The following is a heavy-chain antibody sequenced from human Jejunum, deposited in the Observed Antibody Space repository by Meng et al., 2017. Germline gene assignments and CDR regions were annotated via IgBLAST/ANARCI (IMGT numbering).Heavy chain of an antibody. J-gene: IGHJ6*02. D-gene: IGHD1-26*01. V-gene: IGHV3-23*01. CDR3: AKDISGRSYFYRGVDV. CDR1: GFSLSTYA. CDR2: ITKSGDRT. Sequence: GESLKISCAASGFSLSTYAMSWVRQAPGKGLEYVSVITKSGDRTYYADSVKGRFTVSRDNSKNTLYLQMNSLRAEDTAVYYCAKDISGRSYFYRGVDVWGQGTLVTVSS.